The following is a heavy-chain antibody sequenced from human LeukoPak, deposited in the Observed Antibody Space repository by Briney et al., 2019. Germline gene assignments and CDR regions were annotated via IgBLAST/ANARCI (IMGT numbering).Heavy chain of an antibody. Sequence: SETLSLTCSVSGGSISSSGYYWNWIRQPPGKGLEWFGSIYYSGTTYYNSSLKSRVTISEDTSKNRFSLMLTSVTAADTAVYYRARQVSDYFYYYRDVGGEGTTVIVSS. CDR2: IYYSGTT. CDR1: GGSISSSGYY. J-gene: IGHJ6*03. V-gene: IGHV4-39*01. CDR3: ARQVSDYFYYYRDV.